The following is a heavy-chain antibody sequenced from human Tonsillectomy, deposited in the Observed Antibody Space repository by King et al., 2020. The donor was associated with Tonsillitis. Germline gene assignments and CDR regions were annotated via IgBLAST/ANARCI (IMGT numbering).Heavy chain of an antibody. CDR1: GGSISSYY. J-gene: IGHJ4*02. D-gene: IGHD6-19*01. CDR3: AREISGSGWFDY. V-gene: IGHV4-59*01. CDR2: IYYSGST. Sequence: VQLQESGPGLVKPSETLSLTCTVSGGSISSYYWSWIRPPPGKGLEWIGYIYYSGSTNYNPSLKSRVTISVDTSKNQFSLKLSSVTAADTAVYYCAREISGSGWFDYWGQGTLVTVSS.